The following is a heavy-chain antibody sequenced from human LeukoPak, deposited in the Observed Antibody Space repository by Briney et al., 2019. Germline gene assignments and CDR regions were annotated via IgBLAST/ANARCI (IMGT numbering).Heavy chain of an antibody. D-gene: IGHD2-8*02. V-gene: IGHV1-18*01. Sequence: ASVKVSCKASGYTFTSYGISWVRQAPGQGLEWMGWISAYNGNTNYAQKLQGRVTMTTDTSTSTAYMELRSLRSDDTAVYYCARHREMAFCTGSNCPFNWFDPWGQGTLVTVSS. CDR3: ARHREMAFCTGSNCPFNWFDP. J-gene: IGHJ5*02. CDR2: ISAYNGNT. CDR1: GYTFTSYG.